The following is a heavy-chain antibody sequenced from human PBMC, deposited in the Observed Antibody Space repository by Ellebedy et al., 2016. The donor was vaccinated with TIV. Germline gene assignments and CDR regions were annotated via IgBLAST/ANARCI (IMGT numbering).Heavy chain of an antibody. V-gene: IGHV3-30*03. CDR2: ISHDGRNK. J-gene: IGHJ6*03. D-gene: IGHD5-12*01. CDR1: GFTFSSFG. Sequence: GGSLRLSXAASGFTFSSFGMHWVRQAPGKGLEWVAIISHDGRNKYYGDSVKGRFSISRDNSKNTLDLQMNSLRAEDTAVYYCARFKGYDYYYYYYMDVWGQGTTVTVSS. CDR3: ARFKGYDYYYYYYMDV.